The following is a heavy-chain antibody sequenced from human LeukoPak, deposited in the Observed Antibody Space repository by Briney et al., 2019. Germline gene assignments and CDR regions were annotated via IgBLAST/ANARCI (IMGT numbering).Heavy chain of an antibody. CDR2: IYYSGST. D-gene: IGHD5-12*01. Sequence: SETLSLTCTVSGGSISSSSYYWGWIRQPPGKGLEWIGSIYYSGSTYYNPSLKSRVTISVDTSKNQFSLKLSSVTAADTAVYYCARLGFTVATISYYYGMDVWGQGTTVTVSS. J-gene: IGHJ6*02. V-gene: IGHV4-39*01. CDR1: GGSISSSSYY. CDR3: ARLGFTVATISYYYGMDV.